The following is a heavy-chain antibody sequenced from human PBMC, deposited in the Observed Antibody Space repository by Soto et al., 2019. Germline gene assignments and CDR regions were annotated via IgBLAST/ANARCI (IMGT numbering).Heavy chain of an antibody. CDR2: IYYSGST. D-gene: IGHD3-3*01. CDR1: GGSISSGGYS. Sequence: SETLSLTCAVSGGSISSGGYSWSWIRQPPGKGLEWIGYIYYSGSTYYNPSLKSRVTISVDTSKNQFSLKLSSVTAADTAVYYCARAGYDFWSGTLYYYGMDVWGQGTTVTVSS. CDR3: ARAGYDFWSGTLYYYGMDV. V-gene: IGHV4-30-2*05. J-gene: IGHJ6*02.